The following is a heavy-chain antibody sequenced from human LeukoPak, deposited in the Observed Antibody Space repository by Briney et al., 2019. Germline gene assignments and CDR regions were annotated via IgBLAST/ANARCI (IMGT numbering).Heavy chain of an antibody. CDR2: MDYTGET. CDR1: GASINIRSHY. CDR3: ARGFGGQEMYDY. V-gene: IGHV4-39*01. D-gene: IGHD5-24*01. Sequence: PSETLSLTCTVSGASINIRSHYWGWIRQSPGKGLEWIGSMDYTGETYYSPSLQSRVTISVDTPRNQFSLNLHSMTAADTAVYYCARGFGGQEMYDYWGQGTLVTVSS. J-gene: IGHJ4*02.